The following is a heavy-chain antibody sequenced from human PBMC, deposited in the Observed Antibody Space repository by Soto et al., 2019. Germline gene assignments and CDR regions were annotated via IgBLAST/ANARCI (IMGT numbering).Heavy chain of an antibody. CDR2: INSDGSST. V-gene: IGHV3-74*01. Sequence: ESLKISCASSGFTFSSYWMHWVRQAPGKGLVWVSRINSDGSSTSYADSVKGRFTISRDNAKNTLYLQMNSLRAEDTAVYYCARDFDFWSGSNWFDPWGQGTLVTVSS. CDR1: GFTFSSYW. J-gene: IGHJ5*02. D-gene: IGHD3-3*01. CDR3: ARDFDFWSGSNWFDP.